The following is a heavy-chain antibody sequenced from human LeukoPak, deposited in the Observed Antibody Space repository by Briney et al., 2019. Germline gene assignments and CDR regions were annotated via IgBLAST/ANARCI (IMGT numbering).Heavy chain of an antibody. CDR1: GYTFTGYY. J-gene: IGHJ5*02. D-gene: IGHD3-10*01. CDR2: INPNSGGT. Sequence: VASVKVSCKASGYTFTGYYMHWVRQAPGQGLEWMGWINPNSGGTNYAQKFQGRVTMTRDTSISTAYMELSRLRSDDTAVYYCARGWLFRIIPRLDPYYYGSADWFDPWGQGTLVTVSS. V-gene: IGHV1-2*02. CDR3: ARGWLFRIIPRLDPYYYGSADWFDP.